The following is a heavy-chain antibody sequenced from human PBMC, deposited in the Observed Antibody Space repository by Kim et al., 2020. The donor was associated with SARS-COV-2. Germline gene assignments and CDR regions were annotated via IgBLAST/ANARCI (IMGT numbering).Heavy chain of an antibody. CDR3: ARHVYSSGWFSRIDP. V-gene: IGHV4-39*01. Sequence: SETLSLTCTVSGGSISSSSYYWGWIRQPPGKGLEWIGSIYYSGSTYYNPSLKSRVTISVDTSKNQFSLKLSSVTAADTAVYYCARHVYSSGWFSRIDPWGQGTLGTVSS. CDR2: IYYSGST. CDR1: GGSISSSSYY. J-gene: IGHJ5*02. D-gene: IGHD6-19*01.